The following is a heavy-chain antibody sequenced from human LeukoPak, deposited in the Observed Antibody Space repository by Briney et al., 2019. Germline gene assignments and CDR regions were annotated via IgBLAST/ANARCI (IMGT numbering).Heavy chain of an antibody. J-gene: IGHJ5*02. Sequence: ASVTVSCKASGYTFTDYYLHWIRQAPGQGLAWMGWISPNSGGINYARKFQGRVTRTRDTSISTVYMELGRLTSDDTAVYYCARAGACGGGSCSDWFDPWGQGTLVTVSS. CDR3: ARAGACGGGSCSDWFDP. CDR1: GYTFTDYY. CDR2: ISPNSGGI. V-gene: IGHV1-2*02. D-gene: IGHD2-15*01.